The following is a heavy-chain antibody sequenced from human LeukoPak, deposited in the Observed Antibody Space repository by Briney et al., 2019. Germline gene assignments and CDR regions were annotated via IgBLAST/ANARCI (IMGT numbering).Heavy chain of an antibody. V-gene: IGHV3-23*01. CDR1: GFTFSSYA. J-gene: IGHJ6*02. Sequence: PGGSLRLSCAASGFTFSSYAMSWDRQAPGKGLEWVSAISGGGGSTYYADSVKGRFTISRDNSKNTLYLQMNSLRAEDTAVYYCAKDLGGKPYYYYGMDVWGQGTTVTVSS. CDR3: AKDLGGKPYYYYGMDV. CDR2: ISGGGGST.